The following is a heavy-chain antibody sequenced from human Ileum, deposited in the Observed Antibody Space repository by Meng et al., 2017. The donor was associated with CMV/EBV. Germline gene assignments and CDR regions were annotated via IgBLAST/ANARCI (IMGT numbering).Heavy chain of an antibody. Sequence: SETLSLTCTVSGASVISGSYYWSWIRQPPGKGLEWIGYIYYSGSTKNYNPSLKSRDTTSLDTSKSLFSLSLTSVTAADTAVYYGARAWGYGWGHFEYWGQGTLVTVSS. CDR1: GASVISGSYY. CDR3: ARAWGYGWGHFEY. V-gene: IGHV4-61*01. J-gene: IGHJ4*02. D-gene: IGHD5-18*01. CDR2: IYYSGST.